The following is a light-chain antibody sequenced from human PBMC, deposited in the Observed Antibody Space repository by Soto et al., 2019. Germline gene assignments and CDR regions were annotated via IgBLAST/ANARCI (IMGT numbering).Light chain of an antibody. CDR3: SSYTSSSTLVV. Sequence: QSALTQPASVSGSPGQSITISCTGTSSAVDGYNYVSWYQQHPGKAPKLMIYDVRNRPSGVSNRFSGSKFGNTASLTISGLQAEDEAYYYCSSYTSSSTLVVFGGGTKLTVL. CDR2: DVR. V-gene: IGLV2-14*01. CDR1: SSAVDGYNY. J-gene: IGLJ2*01.